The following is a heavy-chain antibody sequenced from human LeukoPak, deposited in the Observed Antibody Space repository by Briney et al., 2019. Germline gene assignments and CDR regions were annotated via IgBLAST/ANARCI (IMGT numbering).Heavy chain of an antibody. D-gene: IGHD3-3*01. CDR1: GFTFDDYA. Sequence: GGSLRLSCAASGFTFDDYAMHWVRQAPGKGLEWVSGISWNSGSIGYADSVKGRFTISRDNAKNSLYPQMNSLRAEDTALYYCAKGSETYYDFWSGPPRFDPWGQGTLVTVSS. V-gene: IGHV3-9*01. J-gene: IGHJ5*02. CDR2: ISWNSGSI. CDR3: AKGSETYYDFWSGPPRFDP.